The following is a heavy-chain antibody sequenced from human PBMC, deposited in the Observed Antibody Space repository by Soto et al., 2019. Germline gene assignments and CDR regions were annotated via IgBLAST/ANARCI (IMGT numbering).Heavy chain of an antibody. V-gene: IGHV3-30*18. CDR1: GFTFSSYG. CDR3: AKDNCISTSCYRLYNWFDP. J-gene: IGHJ5*02. CDR2: ISYGGSNK. D-gene: IGHD2-2*01. Sequence: QVQLVESGGGVVQPGRSLRLSCAASGFTFSSYGMHWVRQAPGKGLEWVAVISYGGSNKYYADSVKGRFTISRDNSKNTLYLQINNLRAEYTAVYYCAKDNCISTSCYRLYNWFDPWGQGTLVTVSS.